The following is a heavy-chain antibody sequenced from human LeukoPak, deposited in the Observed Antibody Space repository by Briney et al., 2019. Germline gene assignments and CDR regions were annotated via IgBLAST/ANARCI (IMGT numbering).Heavy chain of an antibody. Sequence: GGSLRLSCAASGFTFSSYSMNWVRQAPGKGLEWVSSIISSSSYIYYADSVKGRFTISRHNAKNSLYLQMNSLRAEDTAVYYCARDSTRGPYYYYYGMDVWGKGTTVTVSS. D-gene: IGHD2-2*01. CDR2: IISSSSYI. CDR1: GFTFSSYS. CDR3: ARDSTRGPYYYYYGMDV. J-gene: IGHJ6*04. V-gene: IGHV3-21*01.